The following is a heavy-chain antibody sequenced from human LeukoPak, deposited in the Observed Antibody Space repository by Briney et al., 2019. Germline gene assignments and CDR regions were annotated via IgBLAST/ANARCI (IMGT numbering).Heavy chain of an antibody. Sequence: PGGPLRLSCAASGFTFSSYAIHWVRQAPGKGLEWVAVISYDGSNKYYADSVKGRFTISRDNSKNTLYLQMNSLRAEDTAVYYCARESTVTTRTYNWFDPWGQGTLVTVSS. CDR1: GFTFSSYA. CDR3: ARESTVTTRTYNWFDP. CDR2: ISYDGSNK. J-gene: IGHJ5*02. V-gene: IGHV3-30*04. D-gene: IGHD4-17*01.